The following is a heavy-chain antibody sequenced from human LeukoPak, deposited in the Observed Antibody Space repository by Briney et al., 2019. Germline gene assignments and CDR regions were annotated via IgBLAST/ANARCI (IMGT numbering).Heavy chain of an antibody. V-gene: IGHV3-30-3*01. CDR3: AREDYYDSSGLLDY. CDR2: ISYDGSNK. D-gene: IGHD3-22*01. Sequence: PGRSLRLSCAASGFTFSSYAMHWVRQAPGKGLEWAAVISYDGSNKYYADSVKGRFTISRDNSKNTLYLQMNSLRAEDTAVYYCAREDYYDSSGLLDYWGQGTLVTVSS. J-gene: IGHJ4*02. CDR1: GFTFSSYA.